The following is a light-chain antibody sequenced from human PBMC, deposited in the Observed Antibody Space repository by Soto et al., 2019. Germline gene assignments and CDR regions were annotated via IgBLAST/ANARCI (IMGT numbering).Light chain of an antibody. CDR3: QSYDSSLSGVV. CDR2: GNS. J-gene: IGLJ2*01. CDR1: SSHIGAGYD. V-gene: IGLV1-40*01. Sequence: QSVLTQPPSVSGAPGQRVTISCTGSSSHIGAGYDVRWYQQLPGTAPKLLIYGNSNRPSGVPDRFSGSKSGTSASLAITGLQAEDEADYYCQSYDSSLSGVVFGGGTKLTVL.